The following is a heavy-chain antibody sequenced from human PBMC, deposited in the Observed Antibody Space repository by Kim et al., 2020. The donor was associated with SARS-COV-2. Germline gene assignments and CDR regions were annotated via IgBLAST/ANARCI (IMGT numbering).Heavy chain of an antibody. V-gene: IGHV4-59*13. J-gene: IGHJ4*02. CDR1: GGSISSYY. D-gene: IGHD5-12*01. CDR3: ASQKALYSGYAVKGRPFDY. Sequence: SETLSLTCTVSGGSISSYYWSWIRQPPGKGLEWIGYIYYSGSTNYNPSLKSRVTISVDTSKNQFSLKLSSVTAADTAVYYCASQKALYSGYAVKGRPFDYWGQGTLVTVSS. CDR2: IYYSGST.